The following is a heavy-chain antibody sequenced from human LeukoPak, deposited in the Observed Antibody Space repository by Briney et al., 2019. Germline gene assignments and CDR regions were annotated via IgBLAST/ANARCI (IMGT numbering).Heavy chain of an antibody. CDR2: MYYSGST. J-gene: IGHJ6*03. Sequence: PSETLSLTCTVSGGSISSSSYYWGWIRQPPGKGLEWIGSMYYSGSTYYNPSLKSRVTISVDTSKNQFSLKLSSVTAADTAVYYCARVGDGYYYYYYYMDVWGKGTTVTVSS. V-gene: IGHV4-39*07. CDR1: GGSISSSSYY. D-gene: IGHD3-10*01. CDR3: ARVGDGYYYYYYYMDV.